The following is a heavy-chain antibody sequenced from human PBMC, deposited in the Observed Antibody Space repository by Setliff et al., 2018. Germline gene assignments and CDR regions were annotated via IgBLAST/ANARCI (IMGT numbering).Heavy chain of an antibody. D-gene: IGHD6-13*01. CDR1: GYSFISYY. CDR3: ARALGGISAAGNNWLDS. V-gene: IGHV1-69*13. J-gene: IGHJ5*01. CDR2: IIPLFGTT. Sequence: SVKVSCKTSGYSFISYYMYWVRQAPGQGLEWMGGIIPLFGTTKYAQKFQDRLTMTADESTTTAYMELASLRSEDTAVYFCARALGGISAAGNNWLDSWGQGTLVTVSS.